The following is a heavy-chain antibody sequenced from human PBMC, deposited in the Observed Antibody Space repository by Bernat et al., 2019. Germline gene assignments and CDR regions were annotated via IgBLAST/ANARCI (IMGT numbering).Heavy chain of an antibody. CDR3: ARRSASDAFDI. V-gene: IGHV3-21*05. Sequence: VQLVESGGGVVQPGRSLRLSCAASGFTFSSYGMHWVRQAPGKGLEWVSYISSSSSYTNYADSVKGRFTISRDNAKNSLYLQMNSLRAEDTAVYYCARRSASDAFDIWGQGTMVTVSS. J-gene: IGHJ3*02. CDR2: ISSSSSYT. CDR1: GFTFSSYG.